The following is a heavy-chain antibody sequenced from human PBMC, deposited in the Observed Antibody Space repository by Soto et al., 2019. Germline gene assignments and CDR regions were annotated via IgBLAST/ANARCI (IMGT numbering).Heavy chain of an antibody. CDR1: GFTFSSYG. CDR2: ISYDGSNK. V-gene: IGHV3-30*18. CDR3: AKETYDSSGYYDTLFDY. J-gene: IGHJ4*02. D-gene: IGHD3-22*01. Sequence: QVQLVESGGGVVQPGRSLRLSCAASGFTFSSYGMHWVRQAPGKGLEWVAVISYDGSNKYYADSVKGRFTISRDNSKNTLYLQMNSLRAEHTAVYYCAKETYDSSGYYDTLFDYCGQGTLVTVSS.